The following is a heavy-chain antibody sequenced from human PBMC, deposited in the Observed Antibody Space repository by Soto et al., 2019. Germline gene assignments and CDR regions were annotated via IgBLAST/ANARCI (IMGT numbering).Heavy chain of an antibody. J-gene: IGHJ5*02. D-gene: IGHD4-17*01. CDR2: SRDKINKYST. CDR3: AGDIAIYGDYEP. V-gene: IGHV3-72*01. Sequence: EVQLVESGGGLVQPGGSLRLSCTASGFIFSDHFIEWVRQVPGKGLEWVARSRDKINKYSTEYAASVKGRFTISRDDSKNSVHLQMNSLRTEDTAVYYCAGDIAIYGDYEPWGQGTLVTVSS. CDR1: GFIFSDHF.